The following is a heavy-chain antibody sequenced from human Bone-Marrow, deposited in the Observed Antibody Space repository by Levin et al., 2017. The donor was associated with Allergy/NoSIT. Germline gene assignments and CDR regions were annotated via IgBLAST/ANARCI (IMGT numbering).Heavy chain of an antibody. CDR2: IIPMFGSE. CDR1: GGTFSTYA. Sequence: KISCTASGGTFSTYAITWVRQAPGQGLEWMGSIIPMFGSENYAQEFLGRVTISADTSTSKVFLELKTLRSDDRAIYYCARTHNWYFDLWGRGSLVTVTS. V-gene: IGHV1-69*06. J-gene: IGHJ2*01. CDR3: ARTHNWYFDL.